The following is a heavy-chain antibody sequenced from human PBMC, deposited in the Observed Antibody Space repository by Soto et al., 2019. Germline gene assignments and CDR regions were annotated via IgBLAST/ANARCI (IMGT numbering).Heavy chain of an antibody. CDR2: ISSSSSYI. J-gene: IGHJ6*02. CDR3: ARDKQWLVRGYYYGMDV. V-gene: IGHV3-21*01. Sequence: EVQLVESGGGLVKPGGSLRLSCAASGFTFSSYNMNWVRQAPGKGLEWVSSISSSSSYIYYADSVKGRFTISRDNAKNSLYLQMNSLRAEDTAVYYCARDKQWLVRGYYYGMDVWGQGTTVTVSS. D-gene: IGHD6-19*01. CDR1: GFTFSSYN.